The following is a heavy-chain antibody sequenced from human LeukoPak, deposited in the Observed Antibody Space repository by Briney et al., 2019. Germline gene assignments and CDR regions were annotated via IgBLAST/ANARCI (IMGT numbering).Heavy chain of an antibody. CDR1: GYTFTGYY. V-gene: IGHV1-2*02. J-gene: IGHJ5*02. D-gene: IGHD3-9*01. CDR2: INSDSGFT. Sequence: ASVKVSCKASGYTFTGYYMNWVRQAPGQGLEWMGWINSDSGFTKYAQKFQGRVTMTRDTSTTTVYMDLTRLTSDDTAVYYCERNFDMKGLDPWGQGTLVTVSS. CDR3: ERNFDMKGLDP.